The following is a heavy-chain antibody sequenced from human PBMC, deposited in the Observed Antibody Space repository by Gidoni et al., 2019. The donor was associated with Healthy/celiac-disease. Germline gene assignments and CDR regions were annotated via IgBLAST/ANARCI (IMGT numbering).Heavy chain of an antibody. Sequence: QVQLVESGGGVVQPGRSLRLSCAASGFTVSSYGMPWVRQAPGKGLEWVAVIWYDGSNKYYADSVKGRFTISRDNSKNTLYLQMNSLRAEDTAVYYCARVLGYCSGGSCPAYGMDVWGQGTTVTVSS. CDR2: IWYDGSNK. J-gene: IGHJ6*02. V-gene: IGHV3-33*01. D-gene: IGHD2-15*01. CDR3: ARVLGYCSGGSCPAYGMDV. CDR1: GFTVSSYG.